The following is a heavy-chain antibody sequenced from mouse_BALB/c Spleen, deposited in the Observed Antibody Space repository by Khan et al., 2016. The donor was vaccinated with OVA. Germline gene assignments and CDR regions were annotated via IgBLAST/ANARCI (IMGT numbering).Heavy chain of an antibody. CDR3: NAYTTATFDY. CDR1: GFNIKDYY. J-gene: IGHJ2*01. Sequence: VRLQQSGAELVRSGASVKLSCTASGFNIKDYYMHWVKQRPEQGLEWIGWIDPENGDTEYAPKFQGKATMTADTSSNTAYLQLSSLTSEDTAVYYCNAYTTATFDYWGQGTTLTVSS. V-gene: IGHV14-4*02. D-gene: IGHD1-2*01. CDR2: IDPENGDT.